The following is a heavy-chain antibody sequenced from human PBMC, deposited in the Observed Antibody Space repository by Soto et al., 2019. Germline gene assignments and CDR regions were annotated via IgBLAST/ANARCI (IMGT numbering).Heavy chain of an antibody. D-gene: IGHD6-13*01. CDR3: ARGEAAGSWYYFDY. CDR2: INHSGST. J-gene: IGHJ4*02. CDR1: GGSFSGYY. Sequence: SETLSLTCAVYGGSFSGYYWSWIRQPPGKGLEWIGEINHSGSTNYNPSLKSRVTISVDTSKNQFSLKLSSVTAADTAVYYCARGEAAGSWYYFDYWGQGTLVTVSS. V-gene: IGHV4-34*01.